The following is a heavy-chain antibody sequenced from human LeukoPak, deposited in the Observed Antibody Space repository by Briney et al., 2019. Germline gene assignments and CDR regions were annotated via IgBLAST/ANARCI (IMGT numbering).Heavy chain of an antibody. V-gene: IGHV3-30*18. CDR1: GFTFSSYG. D-gene: IGHD6-19*01. CDR2: ISYDGSNK. J-gene: IGHJ4*02. CDR3: AKDPAAVAEYFDY. Sequence: PGGSLRLSCAASGFTFSSYGMHWVRQAPGKGLEWVAVISYDGSNKYYADSVKGRFTISRDNSKNTLYLQMNSLRAEDTAVYYCAKDPAAVAEYFDYWGQGTLVTVSS.